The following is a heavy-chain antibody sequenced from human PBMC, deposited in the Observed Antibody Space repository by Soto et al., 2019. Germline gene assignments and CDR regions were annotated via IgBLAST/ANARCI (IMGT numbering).Heavy chain of an antibody. Sequence: VHLLESGGALVQPGGSLRLSCVASGFTFRSYHMSWVRQAPGKGLEWVSGISDSGARTDYADSVKGRFTVSRDNSKNTLYLQMNALRSEDTAIYFCAKREIDDNWVQGTLVNVSS. J-gene: IGHJ4*02. V-gene: IGHV3-23*01. D-gene: IGHD3-22*01. CDR1: GFTFRSYH. CDR2: ISDSGART. CDR3: AKREIDDN.